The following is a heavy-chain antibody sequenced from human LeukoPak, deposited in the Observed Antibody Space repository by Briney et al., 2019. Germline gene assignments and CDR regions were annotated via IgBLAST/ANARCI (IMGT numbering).Heavy chain of an antibody. V-gene: IGHV4-59*08. Sequence: ASETLSLTCTVSGGSISSYYWSWIRQPPGKGLEWIGYIYYSGSTNYNPSLKSRVTISVDTSKNQFSLKLSSVTAADTAVYYCARQSFRGRYYYYGMDVWGQGTTVTVSS. CDR1: GGSISSYY. J-gene: IGHJ6*02. CDR2: IYYSGST. D-gene: IGHD3-16*01. CDR3: ARQSFRGRYYYYGMDV.